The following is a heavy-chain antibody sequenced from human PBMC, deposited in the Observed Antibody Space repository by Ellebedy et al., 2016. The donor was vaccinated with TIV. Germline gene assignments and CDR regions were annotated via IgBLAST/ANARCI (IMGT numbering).Heavy chain of an antibody. CDR1: GGSISSSNW. CDR3: ARVVWQQPVSYAFDI. V-gene: IGHV4-4*02. D-gene: IGHD6-13*01. CDR2: IYHSGST. J-gene: IGHJ3*02. Sequence: MPSETLSLTCAVSGGSISSSNWWSWVRQPPGKGLEWIGEIYHSGSTNYNPSLKSRVTISVDKSKNHFSLKLSSVTAADTAVYYCARVVWQQPVSYAFDIWGQGTMVTVSS.